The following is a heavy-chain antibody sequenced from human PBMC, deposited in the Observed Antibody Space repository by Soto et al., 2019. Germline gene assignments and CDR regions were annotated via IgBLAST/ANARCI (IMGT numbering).Heavy chain of an antibody. CDR3: AGGALYASGWFDP. Sequence: ASVKVSCKASGYTFTSYAMHWVRQAPGQRLEWMGWINAGNGNTKYSQKFQGRVTITRDTSASTGYMELNSLRSEDTAVYYCAGGALYASGWFDPWGQGTLVTVSS. V-gene: IGHV1-3*01. D-gene: IGHD2-2*01. CDR2: INAGNGNT. J-gene: IGHJ5*02. CDR1: GYTFTSYA.